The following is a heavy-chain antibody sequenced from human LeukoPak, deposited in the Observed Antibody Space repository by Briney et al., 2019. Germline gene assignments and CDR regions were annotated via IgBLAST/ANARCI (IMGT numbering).Heavy chain of an antibody. CDR1: GFTVSSNY. J-gene: IGHJ4*02. V-gene: IGHV3-7*04. D-gene: IGHD1-1*01. Sequence: GGSLRLSCAASGFTVSSNYMSWVRQAPGKGLEWVATITLDGSDSYYVDSVKGRFTVSRDNAKNSLYLQMNSLRAEDTAVFYCTTENWYVFENWGQGSLVTVSS. CDR2: ITLDGSDS. CDR3: TTENWYVFEN.